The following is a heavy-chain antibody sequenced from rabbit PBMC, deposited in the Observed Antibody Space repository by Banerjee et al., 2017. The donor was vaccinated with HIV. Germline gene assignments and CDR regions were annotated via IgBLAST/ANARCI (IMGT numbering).Heavy chain of an antibody. CDR2: IGTSSGAS. D-gene: IGHD4-1*01. Sequence: QSLEESGGDLVQPGASLTLTCKASGFSFSGSYWMCWVRQAPGKGLEWIGCIGTSSGASWYASWAKGRFTITKTSSTTVTLQMTSLTAADTASYFCTEDLAGVIGWNFNLWGPGTLVTVS. J-gene: IGHJ4*01. CDR3: TEDLAGVIGWNFNL. V-gene: IGHV1S40*01. CDR1: GFSFSGSYW.